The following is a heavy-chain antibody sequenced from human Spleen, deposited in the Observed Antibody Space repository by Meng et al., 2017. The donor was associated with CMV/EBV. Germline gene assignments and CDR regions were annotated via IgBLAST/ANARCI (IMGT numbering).Heavy chain of an antibody. V-gene: IGHV3-21*01. D-gene: IGHD3-3*01. CDR3: ARAFYDFWSGTGY. CDR2: ISTSSTYI. J-gene: IGHJ4*02. CDR1: GFTFNGYN. Sequence: GESLKISCAASGFTFNGYNMNWVRQAPGKGLEWVASISTSSTYIFYTDSVKGRFTISRDNANSALYLQMDRLRVEDTAVYYCARAFYDFWSGTGYWGQGVLVTVSS.